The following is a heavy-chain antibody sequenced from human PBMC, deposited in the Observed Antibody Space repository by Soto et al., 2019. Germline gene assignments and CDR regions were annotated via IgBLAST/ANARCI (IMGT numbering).Heavy chain of an antibody. V-gene: IGHV6-1*01. D-gene: IGHD6-6*01. Sequence: SQTLSLPCAISGDSVSSISSACNFIRQSPSRGLEWLGRTYYRSKWYNDYAVSVKSRITINPDTSKNQFSLQLNSVTPEDTAVYYCARASSADAFDIWGQGTMVTVSS. CDR3: ARASSADAFDI. J-gene: IGHJ3*02. CDR2: TYYRSKWYN. CDR1: GDSVSSISSA.